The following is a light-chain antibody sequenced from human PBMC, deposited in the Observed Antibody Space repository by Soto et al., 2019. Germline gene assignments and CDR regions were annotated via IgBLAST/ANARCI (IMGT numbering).Light chain of an antibody. CDR3: QPYNNWPLT. Sequence: EVVLAQTVFTLCFSPGGGGNVSCSASQSVSNNYLAWYQQKPGQAPRLLIYGASNRATGIPDRFSGSRSGPEFTLTINSLQSEDFAIYYCQPYNNWPLTFGGGTKVDIK. V-gene: IGKV3D-15*01. CDR2: GAS. J-gene: IGKJ4*01. CDR1: QSVSNN.